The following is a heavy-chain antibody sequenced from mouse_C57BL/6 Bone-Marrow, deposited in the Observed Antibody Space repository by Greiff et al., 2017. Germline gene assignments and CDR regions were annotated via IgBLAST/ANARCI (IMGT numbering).Heavy chain of an antibody. D-gene: IGHD1-1*01. Sequence: QVQLQQSGPELVKPGASVKISCKASGYSFTSYYIHWVKQRPGQGLAWIGWIYPGSGNTKYNEKFKGKATLTANTSSSTSYMQLSSLTAEDSAVYYCARRILYYRRDYAMDYWGQGTSVTVSS. V-gene: IGHV1-66*01. CDR1: GYSFTSYY. J-gene: IGHJ4*01. CDR3: ARRILYYRRDYAMDY. CDR2: IYPGSGNT.